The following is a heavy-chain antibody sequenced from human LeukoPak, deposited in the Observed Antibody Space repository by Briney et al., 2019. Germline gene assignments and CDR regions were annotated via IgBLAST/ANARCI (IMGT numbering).Heavy chain of an antibody. Sequence: ASVKVSCKASGYTFTSYAMHWVRQAPGQRLEWMGWINAGNGNTKYSQKFQGRVTITRDTSASTAYMELSSLRSEDTAVYYCARVRKGDTAMVPFDYWRQGTLVTVSS. CDR1: GYTFTSYA. J-gene: IGHJ4*02. CDR3: ARVRKGDTAMVPFDY. V-gene: IGHV1-3*01. CDR2: INAGNGNT. D-gene: IGHD5-18*01.